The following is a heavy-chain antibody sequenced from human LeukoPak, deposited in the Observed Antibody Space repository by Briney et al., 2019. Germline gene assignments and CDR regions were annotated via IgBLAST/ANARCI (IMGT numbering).Heavy chain of an antibody. D-gene: IGHD5-24*01. CDR3: GRPRSLDQ. V-gene: IGHV3-7*01. CDR1: GFLFNKYW. CDR2: IKEDDSEI. J-gene: IGHJ4*02. Sequence: GGSLRLSCAASGFLFNKYWMTWVRQAPGKGLEWVANIKEDDSEIYYVDSVKGRFTISRDNAKKSLYLHMSSLRVEDTAVYFCGRPRSLDQWGQGTLVTVSS.